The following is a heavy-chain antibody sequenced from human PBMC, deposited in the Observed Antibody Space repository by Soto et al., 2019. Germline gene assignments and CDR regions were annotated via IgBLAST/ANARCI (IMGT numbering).Heavy chain of an antibody. D-gene: IGHD2-15*01. V-gene: IGHV3-23*01. CDR3: AKLRFCSGGSCYTYYYYMDV. Sequence: EVQLLESGGGLVQPGGSLRLSCAASGFTFSSYAMSWVRQAPGKGLEWVSAISGSGGSTYYADSVKGRFTISRDNSKNTLYLQMNSLRAEDTAVYYCAKLRFCSGGSCYTYYYYMDVWGKGTTVTVSS. J-gene: IGHJ6*03. CDR1: GFTFSSYA. CDR2: ISGSGGST.